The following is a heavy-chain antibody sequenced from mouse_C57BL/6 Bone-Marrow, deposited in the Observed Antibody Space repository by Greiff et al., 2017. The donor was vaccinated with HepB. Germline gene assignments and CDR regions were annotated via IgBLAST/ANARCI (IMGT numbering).Heavy chain of an antibody. Sequence: VQLQQSGPELVKPGASVKISCKASGYAFSSSWMNWVKQRPGKGLEWIGRIYPGDGDTNYNGKFKGKATLTVDKSSSTAYMQLSSLTSEDSAVYFCARWGSNYLYYFDYWGQGTTLTVSS. CDR3: ARWGSNYLYYFDY. J-gene: IGHJ2*01. CDR2: IYPGDGDT. CDR1: GYAFSSSW. V-gene: IGHV1-82*01. D-gene: IGHD2-5*01.